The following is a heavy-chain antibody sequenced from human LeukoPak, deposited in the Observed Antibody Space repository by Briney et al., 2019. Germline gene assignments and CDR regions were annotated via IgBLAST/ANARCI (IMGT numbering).Heavy chain of an antibody. CDR3: ARVGYYGSESYLSYYYYMDV. CDR1: VYTFTSYN. V-gene: IGHV1-8*01. J-gene: IGHJ6*03. Sequence: ASVKVSCTASVYTFTSYNINWVRQATRQGLERIGGMYPNSGNIGYVQKSQSRVTITRHTSISTAYVELSRLRSEDTAVYLCARVGYYGSESYLSYYYYMDVWGKGTTVTVSS. D-gene: IGHD3-10*01. CDR2: MYPNSGNI.